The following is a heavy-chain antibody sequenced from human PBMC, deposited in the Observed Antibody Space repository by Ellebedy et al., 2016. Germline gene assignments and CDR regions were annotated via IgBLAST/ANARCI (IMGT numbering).Heavy chain of an antibody. J-gene: IGHJ4*02. CDR1: GFTFDDYA. Sequence: SLKISXAASGFTFDDYAMHWVRQAPGKGLEWVSGINWNSDSTAYADSVKGRFTVSRDNAKNLLYLQMNSVRAEDTALYYCAKDMTPHIRTGTGGVYWGQGTLVTVSS. D-gene: IGHD3-16*01. V-gene: IGHV3-9*01. CDR3: AKDMTPHIRTGTGGVY. CDR2: INWNSDST.